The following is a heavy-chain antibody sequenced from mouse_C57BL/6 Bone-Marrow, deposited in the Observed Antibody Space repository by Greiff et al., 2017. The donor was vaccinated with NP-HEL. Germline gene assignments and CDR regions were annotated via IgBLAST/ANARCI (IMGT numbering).Heavy chain of an antibody. CDR3: ARRARYWYFEV. J-gene: IGHJ1*03. CDR1: GYTFTSYW. CDR2: IDPSDSYT. Sequence: QVQLQQPGAELVMPGASVKLSCKASGYTFTSYWMHWVKQRPGQGLEWIGEIDPSDSYTNYNQKFKGKSTLTVDKSSSTAYMQLSSLTSEDSAVYYGARRARYWYFEVWGTGTTVTVSS. D-gene: IGHD3-1*01. V-gene: IGHV1-69*01.